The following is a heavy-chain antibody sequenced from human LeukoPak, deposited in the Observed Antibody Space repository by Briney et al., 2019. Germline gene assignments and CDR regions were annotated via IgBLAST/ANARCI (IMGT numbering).Heavy chain of an antibody. CDR3: ARSYCSSTTCYSHNWFDP. CDR2: IYPSGST. CDR1: GGSITSSY. D-gene: IGHD2-2*01. J-gene: IGHJ5*02. Sequence: SETLSLTCTASGGSITSSYWSWIRQPPGKGLEWIAYIYPSGSTNYNPSLKSRVTISVDTAKNQFSLKLSSVTAADTAVYYCARSYCSSTTCYSHNWFDPWGQGTLVTVSS. V-gene: IGHV4-59*01.